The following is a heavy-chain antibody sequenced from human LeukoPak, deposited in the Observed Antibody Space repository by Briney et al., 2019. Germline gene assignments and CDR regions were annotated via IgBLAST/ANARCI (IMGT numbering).Heavy chain of an antibody. CDR3: ARVRCSGGSCYASRGNFDL. CDR2: INQSGST. D-gene: IGHD2-15*01. V-gene: IGHV4-34*01. J-gene: IGHJ2*01. Sequence: SETLSLTCAVYGGSFSGYYWSWIRQSPGKGLEWIGEINQSGSTNHNPSLKSRVTISVDTSKNQFSLKLSSVTAADTAVYYCARVRCSGGSCYASRGNFDLWGRGTLVTVSS. CDR1: GGSFSGYY.